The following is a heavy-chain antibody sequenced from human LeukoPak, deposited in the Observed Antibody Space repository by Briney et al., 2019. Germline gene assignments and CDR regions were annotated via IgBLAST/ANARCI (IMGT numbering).Heavy chain of an antibody. J-gene: IGHJ4*02. CDR3: AGGYYDFWSGYSTLFDY. CDR1: GFTFSSYS. D-gene: IGHD3-3*01. V-gene: IGHV3-21*01. CDR2: ISSSSSYI. Sequence: GESLRLSCAASGFTFSSYSMNWVRQAPGKGLEWVSSISSSSSYIYYADSVKGRFTISRDNAKNSLYLQMNSLRAEDTAVYYCAGGYYDFWSGYSTLFDYWGQGTLVTVSS.